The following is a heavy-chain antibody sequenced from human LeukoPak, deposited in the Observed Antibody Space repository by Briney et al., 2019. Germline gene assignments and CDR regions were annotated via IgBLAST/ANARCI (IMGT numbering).Heavy chain of an antibody. CDR3: AKDVTGTGAFDI. V-gene: IGHV3-9*01. CDR2: ITWNTGTI. Sequence: GGSLRLSCAASGFTFDDYAMHWVRQGPGKGLEWVSGITWNTGTIGYADSVKGRFTISRDNAKNSLYLQMNSLRAEDTALYYCAKDVTGTGAFDIWGQGTMVTVSS. D-gene: IGHD1-7*01. CDR1: GFTFDDYA. J-gene: IGHJ3*02.